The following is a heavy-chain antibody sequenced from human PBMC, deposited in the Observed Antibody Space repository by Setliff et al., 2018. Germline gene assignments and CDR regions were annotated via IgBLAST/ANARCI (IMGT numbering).Heavy chain of an antibody. V-gene: IGHV5-51*01. J-gene: IGHJ6*02. Sequence: PGESLTISCKGSGYSFTRYWIGWVRQMPGKGLEWMGIIYPSDSDTRYSPSFQGQVTISADKSISTAYLQWSSLKASDTAMYYCARRQGANWGSDYYYGMDVWGQGTTVTAP. CDR1: GYSFTRYW. D-gene: IGHD7-27*01. CDR3: ARRQGANWGSDYYYGMDV. CDR2: IYPSDSDT.